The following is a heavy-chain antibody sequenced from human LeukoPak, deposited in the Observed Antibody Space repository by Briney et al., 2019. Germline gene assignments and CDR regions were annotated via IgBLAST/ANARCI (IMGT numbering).Heavy chain of an antibody. CDR1: GFSFSSYA. J-gene: IGHJ4*02. CDR2: ITSRSDQI. Sequence: GGSLRLFCAASGFSFSSYAMGWVRQAPGKGLEWVSTITSRSDQIWNVDSVRGRFTISRDNSKNSLHLQMSNLRAEDTAVYHCARDSSYSFDYWGQGALVTVSS. V-gene: IGHV3-21*01. CDR3: ARDSSYSFDY. D-gene: IGHD2-21*01.